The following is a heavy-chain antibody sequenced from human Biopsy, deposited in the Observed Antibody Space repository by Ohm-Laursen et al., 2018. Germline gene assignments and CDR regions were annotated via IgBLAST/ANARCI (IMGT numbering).Heavy chain of an antibody. V-gene: IGHV4-4*07. CDR2: IYSSGGS. CDR3: ARDRDRRGWFDP. D-gene: IGHD1-14*01. CDR1: GGSTNDYF. J-gene: IGHJ5*02. Sequence: GTLSLTCSVSGGSTNDYFWSWIRQPAGETLEWIGRIYSSGGSSYNPSLKSRISMSMDTSNNQFSLTLTSVTAADTAVYYCARDRDRRGWFDPWGQGTLVTVSS.